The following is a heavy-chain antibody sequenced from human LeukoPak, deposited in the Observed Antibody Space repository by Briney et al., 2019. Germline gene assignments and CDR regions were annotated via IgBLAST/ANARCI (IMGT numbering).Heavy chain of an antibody. J-gene: IGHJ5*02. CDR2: INHSGST. V-gene: IGHV4-34*01. CDR3: ARDLVITIFGVVRARKWFDP. Sequence: SETLSLTCAVYGGSFSGYYWSWIRQPPGNGLEWIGEINHSGSTNYNPSLKSRVTISVDTSKNQFSLKLSSVTAADTAVYYCARDLVITIFGVVRARKWFDPWGQGTLVTVSS. D-gene: IGHD3-3*01. CDR1: GGSFSGYY.